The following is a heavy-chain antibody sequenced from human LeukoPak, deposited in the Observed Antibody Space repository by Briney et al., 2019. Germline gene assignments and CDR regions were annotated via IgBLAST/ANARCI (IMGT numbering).Heavy chain of an antibody. Sequence: GGSLRLSCAASGFIFSSYWMTWVRQAPGKGLEWVASIKPDGGEKFYVDSVKGRFTIFRDNARDSLDLQMDSLRVDDTAVYYCARVFNLVGFDYWGQGILVTVSS. CDR2: IKPDGGEK. J-gene: IGHJ4*02. D-gene: IGHD2-8*02. CDR3: ARVFNLVGFDY. CDR1: GFIFSSYW. V-gene: IGHV3-7*01.